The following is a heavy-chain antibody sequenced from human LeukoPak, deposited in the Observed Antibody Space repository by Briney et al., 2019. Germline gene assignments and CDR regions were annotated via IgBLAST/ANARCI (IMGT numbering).Heavy chain of an antibody. D-gene: IGHD3-3*01. CDR3: ARGLNDSWTGENY. CDR1: GASISGSSHYF. J-gene: IGHJ4*02. V-gene: IGHV4-34*01. CDR2: INHSGST. Sequence: SETLSLTCTVSGASISGSSHYFWSWIRQPPGKGLEWIGEINHSGSTNYNPSLKSRVTISLDTSKSQFSLKVRYVTAADTAVYYCARGLNDSWTGENYWGQGTLVTVSS.